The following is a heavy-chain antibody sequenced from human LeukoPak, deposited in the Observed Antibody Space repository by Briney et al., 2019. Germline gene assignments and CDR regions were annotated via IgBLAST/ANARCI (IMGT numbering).Heavy chain of an antibody. Sequence: PSQTLSLTCTVSGGSISSGDYYWSWIRQPPGTGLEWVGYIYYSGSTYYNPSLKSRVTISVDTSKNQFSLKLSSVTAADTAVYYCARVGRSAYFDYWGQGTLVTVSS. CDR2: IYYSGST. J-gene: IGHJ4*02. V-gene: IGHV4-30-4*08. CDR3: ARVGRSAYFDY. CDR1: GGSISSGDYY. D-gene: IGHD2-15*01.